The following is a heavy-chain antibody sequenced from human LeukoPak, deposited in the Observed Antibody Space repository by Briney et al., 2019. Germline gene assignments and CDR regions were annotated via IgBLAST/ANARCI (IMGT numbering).Heavy chain of an antibody. J-gene: IGHJ4*02. Sequence: ASVKVSCKASGGTFSSHAITWVRRAPGQGLEWMGVINPIFHTPTYAKKFQGRLTITKDGSMSTASMDLSSLISDDTAVYYCARGRTTGEFDYWGQGTLVTVSS. D-gene: IGHD4-11*01. CDR2: INPIFHTP. CDR3: ARGRTTGEFDY. CDR1: GGTFSSHA. V-gene: IGHV1-69*05.